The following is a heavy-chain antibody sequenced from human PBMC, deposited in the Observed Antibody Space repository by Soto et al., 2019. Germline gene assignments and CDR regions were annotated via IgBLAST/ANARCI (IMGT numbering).Heavy chain of an antibody. CDR2: IYWDDDK. J-gene: IGHJ4*02. D-gene: IGHD3-9*01. Sequence: QITLKESGPPLVKPTQPLTLTCTFSGFSLSTSGVGVGWIRQPPGKALEWLALIYWDDDKRYSPSLKSRLTITKATSQKQVVLTMTNMDPVDTGTYYCAHRRSLDCFDYWGQGTLVTVSS. CDR1: GFSLSTSGVG. CDR3: AHRRSLDCFDY. V-gene: IGHV2-5*02.